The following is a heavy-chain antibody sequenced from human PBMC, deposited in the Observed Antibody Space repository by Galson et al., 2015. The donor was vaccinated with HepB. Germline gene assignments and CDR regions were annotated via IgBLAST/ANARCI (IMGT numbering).Heavy chain of an antibody. CDR2: IKSKTDGETT. J-gene: IGHJ4*02. V-gene: IGHV3-15*01. Sequence: SLRLSCAASGFTFSSLGMTWVRQAPGKGLEWVGRIKSKTDGETTEYAAPVRGRFTISRDDSRNILYLQMSSLRDEDTAVYYCTPFVALSDRWGQGTLVTVSS. D-gene: IGHD5-12*01. CDR3: TPFVALSDR. CDR1: GFTFSSLG.